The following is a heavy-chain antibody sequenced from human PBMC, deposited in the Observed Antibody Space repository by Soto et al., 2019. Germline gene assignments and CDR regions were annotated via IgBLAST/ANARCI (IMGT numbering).Heavy chain of an antibody. V-gene: IGHV3-30-3*01. CDR3: AGEGGSVAH. CDR2: ISYEGSNK. CDR1: GFTFSSYA. Sequence: QVQLVESGGGVVQPGRSLRLSCAASGFTFSSYAMHWVRQAPGKGLEWVAVISYEGSNKYYADSVKGRFTISRDNSKNSLCLHMNSLGAEGRAVYYCAGEGGSVAHWGQGTLVTVSS. J-gene: IGHJ4*02. D-gene: IGHD3-16*01.